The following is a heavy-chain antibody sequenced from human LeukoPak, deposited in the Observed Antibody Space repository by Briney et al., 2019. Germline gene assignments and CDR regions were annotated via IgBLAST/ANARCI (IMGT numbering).Heavy chain of an antibody. J-gene: IGHJ6*02. V-gene: IGHV4-34*01. CDR1: GGSFSGYY. CDR3: ARISGGVYYYYYYGMDV. CDR2: INHSGST. D-gene: IGHD3-10*01. Sequence: PSETLSLTCAVYGGSFSGYYWSWLRQPPGKGLEWIGEINHSGSTNYNPSLKSRVTISVDTSKNQLSLKLSSVTAADTAVYYCARISGGVYYYYYYGMDVWGQGTTVTVSS.